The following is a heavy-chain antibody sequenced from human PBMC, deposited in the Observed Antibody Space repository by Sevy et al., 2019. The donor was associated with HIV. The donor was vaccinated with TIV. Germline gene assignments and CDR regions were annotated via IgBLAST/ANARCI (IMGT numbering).Heavy chain of an antibody. V-gene: IGHV3-21*01. D-gene: IGHD1-26*01. J-gene: IGHJ4*02. CDR2: IATSSSYM. CDR1: GFTFSSYN. Sequence: GGSLRLSCAASGFTFSSYNMNWVRQAPGKGLEWVSSIATSSSYMYYADSVKGRFTISRDNAKNSLYLQMNSLRAEDTAVYYCARALSGKYSYWGQRTLVIVSS. CDR3: ARALSGKYSY.